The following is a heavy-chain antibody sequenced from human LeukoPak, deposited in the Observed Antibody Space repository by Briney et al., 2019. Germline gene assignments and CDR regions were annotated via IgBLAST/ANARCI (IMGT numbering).Heavy chain of an antibody. CDR2: IGGSGSGYST. CDR3: AKEQWLGKMNYFDY. V-gene: IGHV3-23*01. J-gene: IGHJ4*02. CDR1: GFTFSIYA. Sequence: GGSLRLSCAASGFTFSIYAMSWDRQAPGKGLEWVSSIGGSGSGYSTYYADSVKGRFTISRDTSKNTLYLQMNSLRAEDTAVYYCAKEQWLGKMNYFDYWGQGTLVTVSS. D-gene: IGHD6-19*01.